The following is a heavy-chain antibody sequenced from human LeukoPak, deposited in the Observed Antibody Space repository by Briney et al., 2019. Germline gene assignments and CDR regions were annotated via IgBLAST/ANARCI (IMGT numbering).Heavy chain of an antibody. CDR3: AGITVTTTYDAFDI. Sequence: GGSLRLSCAASGFTFSSYSMNWVRQAPGKGLEWVSSISSSSSYIYYADSVKGRFTISRDNAKNSLYLRMNSLRAEDTAVYYCAGITVTTTYDAFDIWGQGTMVTVSS. J-gene: IGHJ3*02. CDR2: ISSSSSYI. V-gene: IGHV3-21*01. D-gene: IGHD4-17*01. CDR1: GFTFSSYS.